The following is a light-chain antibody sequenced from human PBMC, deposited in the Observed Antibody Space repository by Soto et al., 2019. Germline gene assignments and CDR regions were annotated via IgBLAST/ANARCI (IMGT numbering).Light chain of an antibody. V-gene: IGKV3-11*01. CDR3: QQRSNWPSGT. CDR2: YAS. CDR1: QSVTNY. Sequence: EIVLTQSPATLSLSPGERATLSCRASQSVTNYLAWYHQNPGQAPRLLIYYASNRATGIPARFSGSGSGTDFTLTISSREPEDFAVYYCQQRSNWPSGTFGQGTKVEIK. J-gene: IGKJ1*01.